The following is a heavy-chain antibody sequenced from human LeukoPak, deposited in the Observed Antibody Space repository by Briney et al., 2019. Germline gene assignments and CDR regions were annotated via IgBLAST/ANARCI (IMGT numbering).Heavy chain of an antibody. Sequence: GGSLRLSCAASGFTFDNYAMTWVRQAPGKGLEWVSSISSSSSYIYYADSVKGRFTISRDNAKNSLYLQMNSLRAEDTAVYYCARDVSKRAAGRLFDYWGQGTLVTVSS. D-gene: IGHD4-11*01. CDR1: GFTFDNYA. V-gene: IGHV3-21*01. J-gene: IGHJ4*02. CDR2: ISSSSSYI. CDR3: ARDVSKRAAGRLFDY.